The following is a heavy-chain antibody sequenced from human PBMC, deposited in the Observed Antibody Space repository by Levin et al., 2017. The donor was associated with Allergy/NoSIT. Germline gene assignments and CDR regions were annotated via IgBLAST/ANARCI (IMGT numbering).Heavy chain of an antibody. CDR2: TSSNSRYI. CDR1: GFTLSSYA. D-gene: IGHD3-3*01. Sequence: GGSLRLSCVVSGFTLSSYAITWARQAPGKGLQWVASTSSNSRYIFNEESLKGRVTISRDNAKNSVFLQMNSLRADDTAVYYCARSASVTHDLDIWGQGTMVTVSS. CDR3: ARSASVTHDLDI. J-gene: IGHJ3*02. V-gene: IGHV3-21*06.